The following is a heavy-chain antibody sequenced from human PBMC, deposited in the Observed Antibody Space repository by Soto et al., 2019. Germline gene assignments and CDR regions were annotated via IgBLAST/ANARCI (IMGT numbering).Heavy chain of an antibody. J-gene: IGHJ4*02. CDR2: IWHDGSDN. D-gene: IGHD6-19*01. V-gene: IGHV3-33*01. Sequence: GGSLRLSCAASGFTFSTFRMHWVRQAPGKGLEWVAVIWHDGSDNYYADSVKGRFTISRDNSKNTVYLQLSSLRAEDTAVYYCARDYSSGFDYWGQGTLVTVSS. CDR1: GFTFSTFR. CDR3: ARDYSSGFDY.